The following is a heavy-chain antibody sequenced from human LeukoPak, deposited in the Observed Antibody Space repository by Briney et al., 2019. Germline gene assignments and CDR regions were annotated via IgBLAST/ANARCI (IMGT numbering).Heavy chain of an antibody. J-gene: IGHJ4*02. V-gene: IGHV3-9*01. CDR2: ISWNSGSI. CDR3: AKLGLLWFGELLPDY. D-gene: IGHD3-10*01. CDR1: GFTFDDYA. Sequence: GGSLRLSCAASGFTFDDYAMHWVRQAPGKGLEWVSGISWNSGSIGYADSVKGRFTISRDNSKNTLYLQMNSLRAEDTAVYYCAKLGLLWFGELLPDYWGQGTLVTVSS.